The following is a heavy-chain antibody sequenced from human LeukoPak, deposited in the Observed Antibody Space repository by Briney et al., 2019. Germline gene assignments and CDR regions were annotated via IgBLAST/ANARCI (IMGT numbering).Heavy chain of an antibody. CDR2: IIPIFGTA. D-gene: IGHD6-6*01. Sequence: ASVKVSCKASGGTFISYAISWVRQAPGQGLEWMGGIIPIFGTANYAQKFQGRVTITADESTSTAYMELSSLRSEDTAVYYCARELFPSSSSSPRWYYYMDVWGKGTTVTVSS. CDR1: GGTFISYA. V-gene: IGHV1-69*13. CDR3: ARELFPSSSSSPRWYYYMDV. J-gene: IGHJ6*03.